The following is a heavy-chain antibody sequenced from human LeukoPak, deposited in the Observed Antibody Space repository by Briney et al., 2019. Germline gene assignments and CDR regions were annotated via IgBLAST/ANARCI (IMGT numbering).Heavy chain of an antibody. CDR3: ASARTTAFMDV. J-gene: IGHJ6*04. V-gene: IGHV4-4*07. CDR2: IYTSGST. Sequence: SETLSLTCTVSGGSISSYYWSWIRQPAGKGLEWIGRIYTSGSTNYNPSLKSRVTMSVGTSKNLFSLKLSSVTAADTAVYYCASARTTAFMDVWGKGTTVTVSS. D-gene: IGHD2-2*01. CDR1: GGSISSYY.